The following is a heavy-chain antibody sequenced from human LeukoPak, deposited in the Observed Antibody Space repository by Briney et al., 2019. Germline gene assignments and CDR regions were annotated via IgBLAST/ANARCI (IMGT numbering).Heavy chain of an antibody. V-gene: IGHV4-59*01. Sequence: PSETLSLTCAVSSGSLSSYYWSCIRQPPGKELEWIGYIYYSGSTKYNPSLNSRVTISVDRSNNQFSLNLNSMTTLHTAVNYCARDSSSGYQGSFDYWGQGTLVTVSS. J-gene: IGHJ4*02. CDR3: ARDSSSGYQGSFDY. CDR2: IYYSGST. CDR1: SGSLSSYY. D-gene: IGHD3-22*01.